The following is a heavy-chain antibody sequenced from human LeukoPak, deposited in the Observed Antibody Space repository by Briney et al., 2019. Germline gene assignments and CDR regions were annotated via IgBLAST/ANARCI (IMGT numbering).Heavy chain of an antibody. D-gene: IGHD4-11*01. J-gene: IGHJ4*02. Sequence: SVKVSCKASGYTFTNYDINWVRQAAGQGLEWMGGIIPIFGTANYAQKFQGRVTITADKSTSTAYMELSSLRSEDTAVYYCARDPTVTTNYFDYWGQGTLVTVSS. CDR3: ARDPTVTTNYFDY. CDR2: IIPIFGTA. CDR1: GYTFTNYD. V-gene: IGHV1-69*06.